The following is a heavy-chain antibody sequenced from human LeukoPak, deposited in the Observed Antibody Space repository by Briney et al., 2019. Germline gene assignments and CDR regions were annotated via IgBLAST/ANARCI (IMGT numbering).Heavy chain of an antibody. V-gene: IGHV4-59*10. CDR1: GGSFSGYY. Sequence: SETLSLTCAVYGGSFSGYYWSWIRQPAGKGLEWIGRIYTSGSTNYNPSLKSRVTISVDTSKNQFSLKLSSVTAADTAVYYCARMAGTGYFQHWGQGTLVTVSS. D-gene: IGHD6-19*01. J-gene: IGHJ1*01. CDR3: ARMAGTGYFQH. CDR2: IYTSGST.